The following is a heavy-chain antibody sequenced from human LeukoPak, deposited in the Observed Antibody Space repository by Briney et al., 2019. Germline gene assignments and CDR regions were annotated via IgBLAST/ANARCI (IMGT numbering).Heavy chain of an antibody. V-gene: IGHV5-51*01. CDR2: IYPGDSDT. D-gene: IGHD3-10*01. CDR3: ARRYYYGSGSYYPKYYFDY. Sequence: GASLQISCKGSGYSFTSYWIGWVRQMPGKGLEWMGIIYPGDSDTRYSPSFQGQVTISADKSISTAYLQWSSLKASDTAMYYCARRYYYGSGSYYPKYYFDYWGQGTLVTVSS. J-gene: IGHJ4*02. CDR1: GYSFTSYW.